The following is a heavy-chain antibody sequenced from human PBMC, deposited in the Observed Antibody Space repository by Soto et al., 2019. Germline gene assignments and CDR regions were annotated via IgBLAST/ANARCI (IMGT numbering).Heavy chain of an antibody. CDR2: ISSSGGTT. Sequence: EVQLLESGGGLVQPGGSLRLSCVGSEFTFSNYAMNWVRQAPGEGPEWVSLISSSGGTTYYADSVKGRFSISRDNSKNSLYLKMNSLRVEYTAIYYCAKDIQGRGATTGDDAFDSWGQGTMVTVSS. J-gene: IGHJ3*02. V-gene: IGHV3-23*01. CDR3: AKDIQGRGATTGDDAFDS. CDR1: EFTFSNYA. D-gene: IGHD1-1*01.